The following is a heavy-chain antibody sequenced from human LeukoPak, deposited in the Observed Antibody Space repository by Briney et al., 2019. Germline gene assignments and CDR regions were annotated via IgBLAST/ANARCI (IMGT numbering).Heavy chain of an antibody. Sequence: GGSLRLSCVASGFTFDDYGMNWVRQAPGKGLEWVSSISSSSSYIYYADSVKGRFTISRDNAKNSLYLQMNSLRAEDTAVYYCARDPPDDYVWGSYRYTYSGYWGQGTLVTVSS. D-gene: IGHD3-16*02. CDR1: GFTFDDYG. CDR3: ARDPPDDYVWGSYRYTYSGY. V-gene: IGHV3-21*01. CDR2: ISSSSSYI. J-gene: IGHJ4*02.